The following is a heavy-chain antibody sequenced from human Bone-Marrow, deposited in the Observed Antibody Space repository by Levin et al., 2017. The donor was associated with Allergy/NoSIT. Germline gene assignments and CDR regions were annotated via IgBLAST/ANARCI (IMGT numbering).Heavy chain of an antibody. CDR1: GLPFSIYG. D-gene: IGHD5-18*01. Sequence: GGSLRLSCVASGLPFSIYGMNWVRQAPGKGLEWVSHISSSGTPIYYADSVRGRFTMSRDNAKSSLYLQMNSLRAEDTALYYCATGAMDYWGQGTLVTVSS. V-gene: IGHV3-48*04. CDR3: ATGAMDY. CDR2: ISSSGTPI. J-gene: IGHJ4*02.